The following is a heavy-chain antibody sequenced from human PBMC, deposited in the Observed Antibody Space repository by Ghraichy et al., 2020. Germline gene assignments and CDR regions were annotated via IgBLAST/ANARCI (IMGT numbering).Heavy chain of an antibody. J-gene: IGHJ6*02. CDR2: IKQDGSEK. CDR3: ARESRGWNYGYYYYGMDV. V-gene: IGHV3-7*01. CDR1: GFTFSSYW. D-gene: IGHD1-7*01. Sequence: GGSLRLSCAASGFTFSSYWMSWVRQAPGKGLEWVANIKQDGSEKYYVDSVKGRFTISRDNAKNSLYLQMNSLRAEDTAVYYCARESRGWNYGYYYYGMDVWGQGTTVTVSS.